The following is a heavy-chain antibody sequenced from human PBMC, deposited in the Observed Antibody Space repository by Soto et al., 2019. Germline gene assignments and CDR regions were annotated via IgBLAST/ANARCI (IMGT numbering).Heavy chain of an antibody. CDR1: GFTFSSYA. CDR3: ARDPHKQLAAPYYYYGMDV. V-gene: IGHV3-30-3*01. J-gene: IGHJ6*02. D-gene: IGHD6-6*01. CDR2: ISYDGSNK. Sequence: GGSLRLFCAASGFTFSSYAMHWVRQAPGKGLEWVAVISYDGSNKYYADSVKGRFTISRDNSKNTLYLQMNSLRAEDTAVYYCARDPHKQLAAPYYYYGMDVWGQGTTVTVSS.